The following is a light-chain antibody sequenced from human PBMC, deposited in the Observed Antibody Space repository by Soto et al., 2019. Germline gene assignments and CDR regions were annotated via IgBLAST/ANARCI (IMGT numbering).Light chain of an antibody. J-gene: IGKJ4*01. V-gene: IGKV3-15*01. CDR2: GAS. Sequence: EMVMTQSPSTLSVSPGERATLSCWASQSISSNLAWYQQKPGHAPRLLIYGASIRATGIPVRFSGSGSGTEFTLTISSLQSEDFAVYYWQHYNNWLTFGGGTKVEIK. CDR3: QHYNNWLT. CDR1: QSISSN.